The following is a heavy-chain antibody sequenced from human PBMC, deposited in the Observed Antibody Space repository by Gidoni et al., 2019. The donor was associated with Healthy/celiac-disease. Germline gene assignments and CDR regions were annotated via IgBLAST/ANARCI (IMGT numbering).Heavy chain of an antibody. CDR1: GFTFSDHY. CDR2: TRNKANSYTT. D-gene: IGHD5-18*01. Sequence: EVPLVESGGGLVEPGGSLRPSCAASGFTFSDHYLDWVRQAPGKGLEWVGRTRNKANSYTTEYAASVKGRFTISRDDSKNTLYLQMNSLKTEDTAVYYCAREEGYSYGPQLYYYYGMDVWGQGTTVTVSS. V-gene: IGHV3-72*01. J-gene: IGHJ6*02. CDR3: AREEGYSYGPQLYYYYGMDV.